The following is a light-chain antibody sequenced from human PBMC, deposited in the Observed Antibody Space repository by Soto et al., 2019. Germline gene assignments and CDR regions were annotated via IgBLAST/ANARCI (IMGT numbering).Light chain of an antibody. CDR1: QSVSSSY. CDR2: GAS. V-gene: IGKV3-20*01. Sequence: IVWPQSPSTLSLAPGEGAPLSCRAGQSVSSSYIAWYQQRPGQTPSLLIYGASTRATGIPDRFSGSGSGTHFTLTISRLEPGDFAVYYCQHFGGTTFTFGQGSRLEIK. J-gene: IGKJ5*01. CDR3: QHFGGTTFT.